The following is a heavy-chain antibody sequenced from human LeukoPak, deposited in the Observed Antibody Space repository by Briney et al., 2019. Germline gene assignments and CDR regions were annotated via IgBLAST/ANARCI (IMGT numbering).Heavy chain of an antibody. Sequence: GGSLRLSCAASGFTFSSYAMSWVRQAPGKGLQWVSIIYSGGSTDYADSVRGRFSVSRDSSKNTLSLQMNSLRADDTAVYYCARGSGSGWSLDFWGQGTLVTVSS. CDR1: GFTFSSYA. CDR2: IYSGGST. CDR3: ARGSGSGWSLDF. V-gene: IGHV3-53*01. D-gene: IGHD6-19*01. J-gene: IGHJ4*02.